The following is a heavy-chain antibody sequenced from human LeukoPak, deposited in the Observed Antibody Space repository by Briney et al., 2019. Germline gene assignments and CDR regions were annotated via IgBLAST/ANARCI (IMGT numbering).Heavy chain of an antibody. J-gene: IGHJ6*03. V-gene: IGHV4-39*07. CDR1: GGSISLSYYY. CDR2: VYYSGTT. D-gene: IGHD1-26*01. CDR3: ARGRSGSYTYYYYYYMDV. Sequence: SETLSLTCSVSGGSISLSYYYWGWIRQPPGKALEWIGSVYYSGTTSYNPSLKSRVTISVDTSKNQFSLKLSSVTAADTAVYYCARGRSGSYTYYYYYYMDVWGKGTTVTVSS.